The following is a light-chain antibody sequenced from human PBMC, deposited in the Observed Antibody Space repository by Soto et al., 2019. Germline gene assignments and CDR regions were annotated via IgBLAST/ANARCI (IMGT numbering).Light chain of an antibody. J-gene: IGKJ2*01. V-gene: IGKV3-11*01. CDR1: QSVSSN. CDR2: DIS. Sequence: EIVLTQYPATLSLSPGERATLSCRASQSVSSNLAWYQQKPGQAPRLLIYDISNRDTGIPARFSGSGSGTDFTLTISSLEPEDSAVYYCQQRSNWPRITFGQGTKLEIK. CDR3: QQRSNWPRIT.